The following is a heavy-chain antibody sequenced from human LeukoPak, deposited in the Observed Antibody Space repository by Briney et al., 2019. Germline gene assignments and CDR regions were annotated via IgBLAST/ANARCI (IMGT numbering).Heavy chain of an antibody. V-gene: IGHV1-2*02. CDR3: AKVVGCSGGSCYSPFFDY. CDR1: GYTFTGYY. D-gene: IGHD2-15*01. J-gene: IGHJ4*02. CDR2: INPNSGGT. Sequence: ASVKVSCKASGYTFTGYYMHWVRQAPGQGLEWMGWINPNSGGTNYAQKFQGRVTMTRDTSISTAYMELSRLRSDDTAVYYCAKVVGCSGGSCYSPFFDYWGQGTLVTVSS.